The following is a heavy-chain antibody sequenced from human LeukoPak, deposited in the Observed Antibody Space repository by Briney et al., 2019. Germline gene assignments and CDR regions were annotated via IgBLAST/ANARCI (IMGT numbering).Heavy chain of an antibody. J-gene: IGHJ4*02. Sequence: SQTLSLTCTISGDSVSSNSVTWNWIRRSPSRGLEWLGRTYYRSTWYNDYALSVKSRITINPDTSKNQFSLQLNSVAPEDTAVYYCARDHGGLDYWGQGTVVTVSS. CDR3: ARDHGGLDY. CDR1: GDSVSSNSVT. CDR2: TYYRSTWYN. V-gene: IGHV6-1*01.